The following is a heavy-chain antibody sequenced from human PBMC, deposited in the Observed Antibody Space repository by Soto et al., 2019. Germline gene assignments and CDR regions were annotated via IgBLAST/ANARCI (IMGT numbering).Heavy chain of an antibody. CDR3: AKDRESWIQLSLRSNDFDD. CDR1: GFTFSSYA. CDR2: ISGSGGST. J-gene: IGHJ4*02. Sequence: GGSLRLSCAASGFTFSSYAMSWVRQAPGKGLEWVSAISGSGGSTYYADSVKGRFTISRDNSKNTLYLQMNSLRAEDTAVYYYAKDRESWIQLSLRSNDFDDWGQGTLGTFSS. D-gene: IGHD5-18*01. V-gene: IGHV3-23*01.